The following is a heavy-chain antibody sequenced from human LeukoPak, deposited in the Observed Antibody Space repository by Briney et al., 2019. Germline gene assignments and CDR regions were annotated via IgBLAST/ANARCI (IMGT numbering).Heavy chain of an antibody. J-gene: IGHJ4*02. D-gene: IGHD2-15*01. V-gene: IGHV3-30*02. CDR2: IRYDGSNK. CDR3: AGGLLGCRGGSCYPTDY. CDR1: GFTFSSYG. Sequence: PGGSLRLSCAASGFTFSSYGMHWVRQAPGKGLEWVAFIRYDGSNKYYADSVKGRFTISSDNSKNTLYLQMDSLRAEDTAVYFCAGGLLGCRGGSCYPTDYWGQGTLVIVSS.